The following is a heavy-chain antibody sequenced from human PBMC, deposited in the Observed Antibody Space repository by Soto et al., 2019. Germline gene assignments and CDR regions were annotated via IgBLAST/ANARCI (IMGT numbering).Heavy chain of an antibody. J-gene: IGHJ6*02. CDR3: AREDRDRETGLVPAAIDGMDV. Sequence: ASVKVSCKASGYTFTSTWMHWVRQAPGQGLEWMGIINPYGGAATYAEKFQGRVTMTRDTSTATDYMELSSLRSEDTAMYYCAREDRDRETGLVPAAIDGMDVWGQGTTVTVSS. V-gene: IGHV1-46*01. CDR2: INPYGGAA. CDR1: GYTFTSTW. D-gene: IGHD2-2*01.